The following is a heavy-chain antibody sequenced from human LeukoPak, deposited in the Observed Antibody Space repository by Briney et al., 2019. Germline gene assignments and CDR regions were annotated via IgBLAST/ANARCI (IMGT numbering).Heavy chain of an antibody. V-gene: IGHV4-59*01. CDR3: ARDIPDWNCGGDCGGVY. CDR1: GGSISSYY. CDR2: IYYSGST. Sequence: SETLSLTCTVSGGSISSYYWSWIRQPPGKGLEWIGYIYYSGSTNYNPSLKSRVTISVDTSKNQFSLKLSSVTAADTAVYYCARDIPDWNCGGDCGGVYWGQGTLVTVSS. J-gene: IGHJ4*02. D-gene: IGHD2-21*02.